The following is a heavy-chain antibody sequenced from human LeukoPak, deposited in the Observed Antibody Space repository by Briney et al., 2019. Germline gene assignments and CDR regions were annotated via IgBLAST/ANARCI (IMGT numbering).Heavy chain of an antibody. J-gene: IGHJ5*02. D-gene: IGHD3-3*01. Sequence: GGSLRLSCAASGFTFDDYAMHWVRQAPGKGLVWVSRIDEDGKTIDYADSVKGRFTISRDNAKDTLYLQMSSLRDEDTAVYYCVSDLCGGDDQWGRGTLVTVSS. CDR2: IDEDGKTI. CDR1: GFTFDDYA. V-gene: IGHV3-74*01. CDR3: VSDLCGGDDQ.